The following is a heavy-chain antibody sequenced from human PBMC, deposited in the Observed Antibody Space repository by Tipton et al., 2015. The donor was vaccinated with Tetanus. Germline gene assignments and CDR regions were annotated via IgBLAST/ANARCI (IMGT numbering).Heavy chain of an antibody. CDR1: TFSSYA. V-gene: IGHV4-39*01. CDR3: ATSGGGHCGAKCLINFFDP. D-gene: IGHD2-15*01. Sequence: TFSSYAMSWIRQPPGKGLEWIGSFYYSGSTYYNPSLKSRVTISVDTSKNQFSLKLRPVTAADTAVYYCATSGGGHCGAKCLINFFDPWGQGTLVTVSS. J-gene: IGHJ5*02. CDR2: FYYSGST.